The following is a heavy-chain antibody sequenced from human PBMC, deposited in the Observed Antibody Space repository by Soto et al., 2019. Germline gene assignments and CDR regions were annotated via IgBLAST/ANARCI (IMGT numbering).Heavy chain of an antibody. J-gene: IGHJ4*01. CDR1: GFTFSSFG. Sequence: VGSLRLSCAASGFTFSSFGMHWVSQAPGKGLEWVAVISYDGTEEKYADSVKGRATVSRDNSKNTVYLQMNRLRGDDSAIYYCAKGRFDVVTISPFDHWGQGTLVTVSS. V-gene: IGHV3-30*18. CDR2: ISYDGTEE. CDR3: AKGRFDVVTISPFDH. D-gene: IGHD3-3*02.